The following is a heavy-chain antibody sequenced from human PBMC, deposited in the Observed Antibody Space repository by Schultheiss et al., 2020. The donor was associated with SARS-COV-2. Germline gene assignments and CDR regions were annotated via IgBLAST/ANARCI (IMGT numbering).Heavy chain of an antibody. CDR3: ARDYYDSSGYTTPYYYYGMDV. J-gene: IGHJ6*02. V-gene: IGHV3-33*01. CDR1: GFTFSSYG. CDR2: IWYDGSNK. D-gene: IGHD3-22*01. Sequence: GESLKISCAASGFTFSSYGMHWVRQAPGKGLEWVAVIWYDGSNKYYADSVKGRFTISRDNSKNTLYLQMNSLRAEDTAVYYCARDYYDSSGYTTPYYYYGMDVWGQGTTVTVSS.